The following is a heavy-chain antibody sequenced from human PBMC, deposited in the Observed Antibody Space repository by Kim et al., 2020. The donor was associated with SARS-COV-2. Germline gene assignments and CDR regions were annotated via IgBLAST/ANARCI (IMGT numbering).Heavy chain of an antibody. Sequence: GGSLRLSCAASGFTFSNYWMNWVRQAPGKGLEWLANIKQDGSEKNYVGSEKGRLTISRDNAKNSLYLQMTSLRVEDTAVYYCARIGYRSSCADFWGQGTLVTVSS. J-gene: IGHJ4*02. D-gene: IGHD6-13*01. CDR3: ARIGYRSSCADF. V-gene: IGHV3-7*03. CDR2: IKQDGSEK. CDR1: GFTFSNYW.